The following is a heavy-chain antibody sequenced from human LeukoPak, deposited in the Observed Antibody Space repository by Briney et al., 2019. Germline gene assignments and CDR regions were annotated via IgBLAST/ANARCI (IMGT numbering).Heavy chain of an antibody. CDR2: VIPIFNTP. CDR1: GDTFNNYV. Sequence: SVKVSCKPSGDTFNNYVITWVRQAPGQGLEWMGGVIPIFNTPNYAQKFQGRVSITTDESTHTSYMELRSLRSEDTAVYYCSRVDRYHFYMDVWGKGTTVTV. CDR3: SRVDRYHFYMDV. V-gene: IGHV1-69*05. J-gene: IGHJ6*03.